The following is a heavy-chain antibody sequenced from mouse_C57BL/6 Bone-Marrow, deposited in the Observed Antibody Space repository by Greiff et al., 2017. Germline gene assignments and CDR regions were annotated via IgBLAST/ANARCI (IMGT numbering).Heavy chain of an antibody. D-gene: IGHD2-3*01. Sequence: QVQLQQSGAELAKPGASVKLSCKASGYTFTSYWMHWVKQRPGQGLEWIGYINPSSGYTKYNQKFKDKATLHADKSSSTAYMQLSSLTYEDSAVYYFDRSGDCYYLYYFDYWGQGTTLTVSS. CDR3: DRSGDCYYLYYFDY. CDR1: GYTFTSYW. J-gene: IGHJ2*01. CDR2: INPSSGYT. V-gene: IGHV1-7*01.